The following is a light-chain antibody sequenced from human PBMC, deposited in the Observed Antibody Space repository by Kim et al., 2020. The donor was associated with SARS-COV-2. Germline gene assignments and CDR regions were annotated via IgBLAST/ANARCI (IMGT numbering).Light chain of an antibody. CDR1: GLGDKY. CDR2: QDN. Sequence: VSPGQTASITCSGDGLGDKYASWYQQRPGQSPVLVMYQDNKRPSGIPERFSGSNSGNTATLTISGTQAMDEADYYCQAWDTNTKYVFGTGTKVTVL. CDR3: QAWDTNTKYV. J-gene: IGLJ1*01. V-gene: IGLV3-1*01.